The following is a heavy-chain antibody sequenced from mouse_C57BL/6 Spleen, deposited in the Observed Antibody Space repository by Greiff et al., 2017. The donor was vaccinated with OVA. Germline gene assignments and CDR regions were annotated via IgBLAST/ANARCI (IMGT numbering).Heavy chain of an antibody. Sequence: EVQLVESGGGLVKPGGSLKLSCAASGFTFSDYGMHWVRQAPEKGLEWVAYISSGSSTIYYADKVKGRFTISRDNAKNTLFLQMTSLRSEDTAMYYCARRAGTWYFDVWGTGTTVTVSS. CDR1: GFTFSDYG. D-gene: IGHD4-1*01. CDR3: ARRAGTWYFDV. CDR2: ISSGSSTI. V-gene: IGHV5-17*01. J-gene: IGHJ1*03.